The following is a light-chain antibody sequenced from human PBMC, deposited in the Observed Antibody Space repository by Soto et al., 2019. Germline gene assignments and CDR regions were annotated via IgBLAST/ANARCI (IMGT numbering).Light chain of an antibody. CDR2: DAS. V-gene: IGKV3-11*01. Sequence: EIVLTQSPATLSLSPGERATLSCRASQSVSSYLAWYQQKPGQAPRLLIYDASNRATGIPARFSGSGSGTDFPLTISSLEPEDFAVYYCQQRSNWPQLNFGPGTKSGYQT. CDR3: QQRSNWPQLN. J-gene: IGKJ3*01. CDR1: QSVSSY.